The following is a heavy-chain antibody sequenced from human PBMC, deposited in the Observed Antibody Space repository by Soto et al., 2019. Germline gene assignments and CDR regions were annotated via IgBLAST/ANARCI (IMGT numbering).Heavy chain of an antibody. CDR1: GASISSTYW. V-gene: IGHV4-4*02. CDR2: IYHTGTT. J-gene: IGHJ5*02. CDR3: ATLPPRIVVVMTDLPT. D-gene: IGHD2-15*01. Sequence: QLRESGPGLVKPSGTLSLTCFVSGASISSTYWWSWVRQTPGKRLEWIGQIYHTGTTSYNPSLKNRVTISLDKSNNQISLRLTSMTAADTAVYYCATLPPRIVVVMTDLPTWGQGTLVTVSS.